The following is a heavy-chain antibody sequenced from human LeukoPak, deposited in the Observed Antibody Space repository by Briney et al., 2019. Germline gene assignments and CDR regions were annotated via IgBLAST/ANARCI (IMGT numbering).Heavy chain of an antibody. Sequence: GGSLRLSCAASGVNFRGYAMSWVRQAPGKGLEWVSAISGSGGRAHYADSVRGRFTISRDNSQSTLQLQMNSLRAEDTAVYYCAKEVVMGETNYYYYGMDVWGQGTTVTVSS. V-gene: IGHV3-23*01. J-gene: IGHJ6*02. CDR2: ISGSGGRA. CDR1: GVNFRGYA. CDR3: AKEVVMGETNYYYYGMDV. D-gene: IGHD2-21*01.